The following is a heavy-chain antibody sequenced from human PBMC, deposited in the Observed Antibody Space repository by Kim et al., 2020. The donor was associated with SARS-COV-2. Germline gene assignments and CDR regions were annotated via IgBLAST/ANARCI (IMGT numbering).Heavy chain of an antibody. CDR3: ARTIVGRPEAFDI. Sequence: SETLSLTCTVSGGSISSSNYYWGWIRQPPGKGLEWIGYIYYSGNTYYNPSLKSRVTVSVDTSKNQFSLKLSSVTAADTAVYYCARTIVGRPEAFDIWGQGTMVTVSS. CDR2: IYYSGNT. J-gene: IGHJ3*02. CDR1: GGSISSSNYY. V-gene: IGHV4-39*01. D-gene: IGHD6-6*01.